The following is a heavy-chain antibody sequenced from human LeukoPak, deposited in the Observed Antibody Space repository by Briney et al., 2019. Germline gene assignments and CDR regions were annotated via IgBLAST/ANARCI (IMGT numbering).Heavy chain of an antibody. V-gene: IGHV3-23*01. CDR2: ISGSGGST. J-gene: IGHJ4*02. D-gene: IGHD4-17*01. CDR1: GFTFSSYA. CDR3: AKDFSVDEWQRPTGSVTTFDY. Sequence: GGSLRLSCAASGFTFSSYAMSWVRQAPGKGLEWVSAISGSGGSTYYADSVKGRFTISRDNSKNTLYLQMNSLRAEDTAVYYCAKDFSVDEWQRPTGSVTTFDYWGQGTLVTVSS.